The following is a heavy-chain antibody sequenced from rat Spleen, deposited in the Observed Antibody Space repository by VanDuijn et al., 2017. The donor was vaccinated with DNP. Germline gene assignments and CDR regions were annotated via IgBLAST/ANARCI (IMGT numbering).Heavy chain of an antibody. Sequence: QVQLKESGPGLVQPSQTLSLTCTVSGFSLTTNAVHWVRQPPGKGLAWVGVIWSGGSTDYNSALKSRLSISRDTSKSQVLLKMNSLQPEDTAMYFCARYYGYNYYAMDAWGQGTSVTVSS. CDR2: IWSGGST. CDR1: GFSLTTNA. D-gene: IGHD1-9*01. V-gene: IGHV2-1*01. J-gene: IGHJ4*01. CDR3: ARYYGYNYYAMDA.